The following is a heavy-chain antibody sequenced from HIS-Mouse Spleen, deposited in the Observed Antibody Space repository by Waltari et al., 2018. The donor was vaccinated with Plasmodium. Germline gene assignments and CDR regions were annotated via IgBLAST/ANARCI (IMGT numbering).Heavy chain of an antibody. CDR3: ARQLAYYDFWSGYSRGYYFDY. CDR2: IYYIGIT. J-gene: IGHJ4*02. V-gene: IGHV4-39*01. Sequence: QLQLQESGPGLVKPSETLSLTCTVSGGSISSSSYYWGWIRQPPGKGLEWIGSIYYIGITYYNPALKSRVTISVDTSKNQFSLKLSSVTDADTAVYYCARQLAYYDFWSGYSRGYYFDYWGQGTLVTVSS. CDR1: GGSISSSSYY. D-gene: IGHD3-3*01.